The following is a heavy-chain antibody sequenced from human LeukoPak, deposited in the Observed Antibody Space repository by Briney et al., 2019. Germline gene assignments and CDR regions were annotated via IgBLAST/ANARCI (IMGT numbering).Heavy chain of an antibody. CDR1: GYTFTSYG. D-gene: IGHD6-13*01. CDR3: ARGAGAETSPLDF. CDR2: INPKSGGT. Sequence: GASVKVSCKASGYTFTSYGISWVRQAPGQGLEWLGWINPKSGGTDYAQQFQGRVTMTRDTSSSTDYLEVRSLRSDDTAVYYCARGAGAETSPLDFWGQGTPVTVSS. J-gene: IGHJ4*02. V-gene: IGHV1-2*02.